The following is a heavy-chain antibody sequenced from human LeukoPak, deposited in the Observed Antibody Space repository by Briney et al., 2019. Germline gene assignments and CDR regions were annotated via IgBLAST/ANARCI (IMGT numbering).Heavy chain of an antibody. V-gene: IGHV3-7*01. Sequence: GGSLRLSCAVSGLTFRSFWMSWVRQAPGKGLEWVANINQDGSEKYFVDSVRGRFTISRDNAKNSLYLQMNSLRVEDTAVYYCARNSSSRKPYFDYWGQGTLVTVSS. CDR2: INQDGSEK. CDR1: GLTFRSFW. J-gene: IGHJ4*02. D-gene: IGHD6-13*01. CDR3: ARNSSSRKPYFDY.